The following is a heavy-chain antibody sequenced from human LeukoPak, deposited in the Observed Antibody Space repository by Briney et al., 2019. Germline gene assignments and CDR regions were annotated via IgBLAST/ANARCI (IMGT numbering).Heavy chain of an antibody. V-gene: IGHV4-39*01. CDR2: IYYSGST. J-gene: IGHJ4*02. D-gene: IGHD4-23*01. Sequence: SETLSLTCTVSGGSISSSSYYWGWIRQPPGKGLEWIGSIYYSGSTYYNPSLKSRVTISVDTSKNQFSLKLSSVTAAYTAVYYCARLDYGGNLDYWGQGTLVTVSS. CDR1: GGSISSSSYY. CDR3: ARLDYGGNLDY.